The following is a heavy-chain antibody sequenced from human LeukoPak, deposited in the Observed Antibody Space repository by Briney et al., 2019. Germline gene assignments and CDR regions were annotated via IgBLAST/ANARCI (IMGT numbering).Heavy chain of an antibody. J-gene: IGHJ4*02. CDR2: ISGSGGST. V-gene: IGHV3-23*01. Sequence: GGTLRLSCAASGFTFSSYGMSWVRQAPGKGLEWVSAISGSGGSTYYADSVKGRFTISRDNSKNTLYLQMNSLRAEDTAVYYCAKSSRSYYDSSAIDYWGQGTLVTVSS. CDR3: AKSSRSYYDSSAIDY. CDR1: GFTFSSYG. D-gene: IGHD3-22*01.